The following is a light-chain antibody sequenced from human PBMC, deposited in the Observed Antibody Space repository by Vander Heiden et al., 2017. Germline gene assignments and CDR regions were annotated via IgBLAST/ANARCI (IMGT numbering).Light chain of an antibody. CDR1: SSNIGNND. CDR2: ENN. J-gene: IGLJ2*01. CDR3: GTWDSSLSAVV. V-gene: IGLV1-51*02. Sequence: QSVFTQPPPVSAAPGQKVTIPCSGRSSNIGNNDVSWYQQLPGTAPKLLIYENNKRPSGIPDRFSGSKSGTSATLGITGLQTGDEADYYCGTWDSSLSAVVFGGGTKLTVL.